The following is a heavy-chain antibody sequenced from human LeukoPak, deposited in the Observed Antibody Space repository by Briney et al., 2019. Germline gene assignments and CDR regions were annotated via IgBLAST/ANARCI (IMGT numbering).Heavy chain of an antibody. V-gene: IGHV3-30-3*01. D-gene: IGHD6-13*01. CDR3: ARGVAAAGNY. J-gene: IGHJ4*02. CDR2: ISYDGSNK. Sequence: PGGSLRLSCAASGLTFSSCAMHWVRQAPGKGLEWVAVISYDGSNKYYADSVKGRFTISRDNSKNTLYLQMNSLRAEDTAVYYCARGVAAAGNYWGQGTLVTVSS. CDR1: GLTFSSCA.